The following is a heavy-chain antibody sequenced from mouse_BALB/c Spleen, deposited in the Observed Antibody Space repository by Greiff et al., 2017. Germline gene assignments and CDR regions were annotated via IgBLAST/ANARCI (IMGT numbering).Heavy chain of an antibody. CDR1: GFNIKDTY. J-gene: IGHJ2*01. CDR2: IDPANGNT. CDR3: ANEAIYDGYGSGY. V-gene: IGHV14-3*02. Sequence: VQLKQSGAELVKPGASVKLSCTASGFNIKDTYMHWVKQRPEQGLEWIGRIDPANGNTKYDPKFQGKATITADKSSSTAYMQLNSLTSEDSAVYYCANEAIYDGYGSGYWGQGTTLTVSS. D-gene: IGHD2-3*01.